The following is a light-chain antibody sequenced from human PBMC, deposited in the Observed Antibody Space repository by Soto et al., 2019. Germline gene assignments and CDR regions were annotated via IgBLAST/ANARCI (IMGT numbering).Light chain of an antibody. J-gene: IGLJ1*01. CDR3: AAWDDSLSALYV. CDR2: RNS. CDR1: SSNIGSNY. V-gene: IGLV1-47*01. Sequence: XSALTQPPSASGTPGQRGTISCSGSSSNIGSNYVYWYQQLPGTAPKLLIYRNSQRPSGVPDRFSGSKSGTSASLAISGLRSEDEDDYYCAAWDDSLSALYVFGTGTKVTVL.